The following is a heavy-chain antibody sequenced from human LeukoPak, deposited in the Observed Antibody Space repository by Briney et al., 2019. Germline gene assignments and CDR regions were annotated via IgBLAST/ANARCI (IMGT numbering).Heavy chain of an antibody. Sequence: GGSLRLSCAASGFTFSSSWMSWVRQAPGKGLEWVANIKQDGSEKYYVDSVKGRFTISRDNAKNSLYLQMNSLRAEDTAVYYCARGDGGYYDSSGYPLDYWGQGTLVTVSS. CDR1: GFTFSSSW. J-gene: IGHJ4*02. V-gene: IGHV3-7*01. D-gene: IGHD3-22*01. CDR2: IKQDGSEK. CDR3: ARGDGGYYDSSGYPLDY.